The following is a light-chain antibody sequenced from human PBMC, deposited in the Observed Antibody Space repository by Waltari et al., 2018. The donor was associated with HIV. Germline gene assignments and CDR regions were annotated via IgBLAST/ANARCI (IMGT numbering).Light chain of an antibody. J-gene: IGLJ1*01. CDR3: CSSAGTTVYV. V-gene: IGLV2-23*02. Sequence: QSALTQPASVSGSPGQSITNSCSGSSNDVGNFTYVSWYHQHPGKAFKLIIYDVYKRPSGVSSRFSGSRSGYTAYLTISGLQPEDEADYHCCSSAGTTVYVFGTGTKVTVL. CDR2: DVY. CDR1: SNDVGNFTY.